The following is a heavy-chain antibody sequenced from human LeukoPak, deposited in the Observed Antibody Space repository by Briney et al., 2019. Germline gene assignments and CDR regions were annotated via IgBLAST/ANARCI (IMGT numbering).Heavy chain of an antibody. D-gene: IGHD2-2*02. J-gene: IGHJ4*02. Sequence: PGGSLRLSCAASGFTFSSYAMSWVRQAPGKGLEWVSAISGSGGSTYYADSVKGRFTISRDNSKNTLYLQMNSLRAEDTAVYYCAKDVRYCSSTSCYTTVFDYWGQGTLVTVSS. CDR2: ISGSGGST. V-gene: IGHV3-23*01. CDR1: GFTFSSYA. CDR3: AKDVRYCSSTSCYTTVFDY.